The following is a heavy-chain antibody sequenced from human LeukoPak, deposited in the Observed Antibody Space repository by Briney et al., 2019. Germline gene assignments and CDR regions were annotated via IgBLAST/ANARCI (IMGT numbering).Heavy chain of an antibody. V-gene: IGHV4-59*12. CDR1: GGSINSYY. J-gene: IGHJ4*02. Sequence: SETLSLTCNVSGGSINSYYWGWFRQPPGKRLECIGYMYYSGRTTYNPSLKSRVTISVDTSTNRISLKLTSVTAADTAVYFCARGTTKGYYYDSSGYYTKWGQGTLVTVSS. D-gene: IGHD3-22*01. CDR3: ARGTTKGYYYDSSGYYTK. CDR2: MYYSGRT.